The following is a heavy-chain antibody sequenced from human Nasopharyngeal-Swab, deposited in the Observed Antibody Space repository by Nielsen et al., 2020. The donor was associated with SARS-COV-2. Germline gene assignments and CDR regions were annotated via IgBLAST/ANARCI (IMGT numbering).Heavy chain of an antibody. D-gene: IGHD2-15*01. CDR2: VNSDGSTK. CDR1: GFTFSSYW. J-gene: IGHJ4*02. CDR3: GRAGYYRIDY. Sequence: GESLKISCSASGFTFSSYWMQWVRHAPGKGLEWVARVNSDGSTKNHADSLQGRFSISRDNVKNEVYLQVSGLRGEDTAVYYCGRAGYYRIDYWGQGTLVTVSS. V-gene: IGHV3-74*01.